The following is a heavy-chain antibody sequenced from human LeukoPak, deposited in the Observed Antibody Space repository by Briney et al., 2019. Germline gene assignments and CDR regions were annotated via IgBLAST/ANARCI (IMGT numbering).Heavy chain of an antibody. CDR1: GFSLSTSGVG. CDR3: AHRPRDGYNRGGIRFDP. Sequence: SGPTLVKPTQTLTLTCTFSGFSLSTSGVGVGWIRQPPGKALEWLALIYWDDDKRYSPSLKSRLTITKDTSKNQVVLTMTNMDPVDTATYYCAHRPRDGYNRGGIRFDPWGQGTLVTVSS. D-gene: IGHD5-24*01. J-gene: IGHJ5*02. CDR2: IYWDDDK. V-gene: IGHV2-5*02.